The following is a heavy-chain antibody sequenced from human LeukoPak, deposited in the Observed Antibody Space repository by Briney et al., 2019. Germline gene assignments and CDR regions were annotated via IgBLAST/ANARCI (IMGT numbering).Heavy chain of an antibody. CDR3: ARDPTSRLYCTNGVCYNRADDY. Sequence: ASVKVSCKASGYTFTSYGISWVRQAPGQGLEWMGWISAYNGNTNYAQKLQGRVTMTTDTSTSTAYMELRSLTSDDTAVYYCARDPTSRLYCTNGVCYNRADDYWGQGTLVTVSS. V-gene: IGHV1-18*01. CDR2: ISAYNGNT. D-gene: IGHD2-8*01. J-gene: IGHJ4*02. CDR1: GYTFTSYG.